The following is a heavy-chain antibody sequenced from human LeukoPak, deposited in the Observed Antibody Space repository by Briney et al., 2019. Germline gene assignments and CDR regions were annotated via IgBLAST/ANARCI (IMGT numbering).Heavy chain of an antibody. V-gene: IGHV4-59*01. Sequence: SETLSLTCTVSGGSISSYYRSWIRQPPGKGLEWIGYISYTGSTNYNPSLQSRVTISVDTSKNQFSLKLSSVTAADTAVYYCARDQGLNFDYWGQGTLVTVSS. CDR1: GGSISSYY. J-gene: IGHJ4*02. D-gene: IGHD6-19*01. CDR2: ISYTGST. CDR3: ARDQGLNFDY.